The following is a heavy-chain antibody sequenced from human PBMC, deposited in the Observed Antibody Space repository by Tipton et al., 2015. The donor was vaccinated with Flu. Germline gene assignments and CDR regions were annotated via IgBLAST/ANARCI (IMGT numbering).Heavy chain of an antibody. J-gene: IGHJ5*02. Sequence: LRLSCTASGGSISSYSWSWIRQPPGKGLDWIGDIYYSGGTNYNPSFKSRVTISVDTSKNQFSLQLSSVTAADTGVFYCARGGSVWYRNWLDPWGQGTLVTVSS. CDR2: IYYSGGT. CDR1: GGSISSYS. V-gene: IGHV4-59*01. D-gene: IGHD6-19*01. CDR3: ARGGSVWYRNWLDP.